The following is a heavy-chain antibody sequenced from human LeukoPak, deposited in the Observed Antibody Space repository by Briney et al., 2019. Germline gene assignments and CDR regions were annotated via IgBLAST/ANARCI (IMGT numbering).Heavy chain of an antibody. Sequence: PGGSLRLSCAASGFTFSSYGMHWVRQAPGKGLERVEVISYDGINKYYANSVKGRFTISRDNSKNTPYLQMNSLRAEDTAVYYCAKDGVITFGGVIDHDAFDIWGQGTMVTVSS. CDR2: ISYDGINK. CDR3: AKDGVITFGGVIDHDAFDI. V-gene: IGHV3-30*18. CDR1: GFTFSSYG. D-gene: IGHD3-16*02. J-gene: IGHJ3*02.